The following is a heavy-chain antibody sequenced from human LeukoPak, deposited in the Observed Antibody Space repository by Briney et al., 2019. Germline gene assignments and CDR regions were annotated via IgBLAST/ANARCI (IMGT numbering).Heavy chain of an antibody. CDR1: DYSISNSNW. CDR3: ARRHRPYYYGSGSYWYFDL. Sequence: SETLSLTCSVADYSISNSNWWGWIRQPPGKGLEWIGNIYYSGGIYYNPSLKSRVTMTVDTSKNQFSLKLSSVTAVDTATYYCARRHRPYYYGSGSYWYFDLWGRGTLVTVSS. V-gene: IGHV4-28*05. D-gene: IGHD3-10*01. CDR2: IYYSGGI. J-gene: IGHJ2*01.